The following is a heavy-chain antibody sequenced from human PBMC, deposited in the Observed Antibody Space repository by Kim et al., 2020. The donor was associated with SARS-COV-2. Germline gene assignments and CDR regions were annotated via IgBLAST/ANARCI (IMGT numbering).Heavy chain of an antibody. CDR2: IYPGDSDT. J-gene: IGHJ4*02. V-gene: IGHV5-51*01. D-gene: IGHD3-10*01. CDR3: ARHAPSGDMVRGVIAAY. CDR1: GYSFTSYW. Sequence: GESLKISCKGSGYSFTSYWIGWVRQMPGKGLEWMGIIYPGDSDTRYSPSFQGQVTISADKSISTAYLQWSSLKASDTAMYYCARHAPSGDMVRGVIAAYWGQGTLVTVSS.